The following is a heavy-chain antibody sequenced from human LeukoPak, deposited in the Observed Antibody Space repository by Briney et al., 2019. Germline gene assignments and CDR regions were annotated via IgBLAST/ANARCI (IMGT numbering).Heavy chain of an antibody. CDR3: ARDPFITMVRGVPSGYGMDV. CDR2: ISYDGSNK. V-gene: IGHV3-30*03. J-gene: IGHJ6*02. Sequence: GGSLRLSCAASGFTFSSYGMHWVRQAPGKGLEWVAVISYDGSNKYYADSVKGRFTISRDNSKNTLYLQMNSLRAEDTAVYYCARDPFITMVRGVPSGYGMDVWGQGTTVTVSS. CDR1: GFTFSSYG. D-gene: IGHD3-10*01.